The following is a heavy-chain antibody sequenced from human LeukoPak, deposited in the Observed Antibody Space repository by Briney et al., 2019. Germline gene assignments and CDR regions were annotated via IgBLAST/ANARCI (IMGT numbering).Heavy chain of an antibody. D-gene: IGHD2-15*01. CDR3: ARIHCSGGSCYPYYFDY. CDR2: IIPIFGIA. CDR1: GGTFSSYA. J-gene: IGHJ4*02. V-gene: IGHV1-69*04. Sequence: ALVKVSCKASGGTFSSYAISWVRQAPGQGLEWMGRIIPIFGIANYAQKFQGRVTITADKSTSTAYMELSSLRSEDTAVYYCARIHCSGGSCYPYYFDYWGQGTLVTVSS.